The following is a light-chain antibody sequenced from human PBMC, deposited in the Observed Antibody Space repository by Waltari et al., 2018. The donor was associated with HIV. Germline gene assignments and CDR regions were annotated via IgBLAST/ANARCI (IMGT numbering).Light chain of an antibody. CDR3: QQYSTWPLT. J-gene: IGKJ1*01. Sequence: EVVMTQSPATLLESPGKTANLSCRASRSVGSSLAWYQQKPGRGPRLLIYGASSRASDVPPTFSGSGAGTDFSLSISGLRSDDVGIYYCQQYSTWPLTFGRGTTVEIK. CDR2: GAS. V-gene: IGKV3-15*01. CDR1: RSVGSS.